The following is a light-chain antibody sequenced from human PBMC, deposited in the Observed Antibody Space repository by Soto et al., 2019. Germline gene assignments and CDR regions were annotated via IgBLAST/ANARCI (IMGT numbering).Light chain of an antibody. CDR1: SSDVGGYNY. J-gene: IGLJ3*02. CDR3: QSYDISLSGWV. CDR2: DVT. V-gene: IGLV2-11*01. Sequence: QSVLTQPRSVSGSPGQSVTISCTGSSSDVGGYNYVSWYQQHPGKAPQLILFDVTKRPSGVPDRFSGSKSGSSASLAITGLQADDEADYYCQSYDISLSGWVFGGGTKLTVL.